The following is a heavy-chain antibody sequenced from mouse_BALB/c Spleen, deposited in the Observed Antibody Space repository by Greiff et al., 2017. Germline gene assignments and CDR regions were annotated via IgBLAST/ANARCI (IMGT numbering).Heavy chain of an antibody. CDR3: AREGGAMDY. CDR2: ISDGGSYT. CDR1: GFTFSDYY. J-gene: IGHJ4*01. V-gene: IGHV5-4*02. Sequence: EVQVVESGGGLVKPGGSLKLSCAASGFTFSDYYMYWVRQTPEKRLEWVATISDGGSYTYYPDSVKGRFTISRVNAKNNLYLQMSSLKSEDTAMYYCAREGGAMDYWGQGTSVTVSS.